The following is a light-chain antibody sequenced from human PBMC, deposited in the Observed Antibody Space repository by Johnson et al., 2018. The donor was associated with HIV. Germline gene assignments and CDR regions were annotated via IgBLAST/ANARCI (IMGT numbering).Light chain of an antibody. V-gene: IGLV1-51*01. J-gene: IGLJ1*01. Sequence: QPVLTQPPSVSAAPGQKVTISCSGSSSNIGNNYVSWYQQLPGTAPKLLIYENNKRPSGIPDRFSGSKSGTSATLGIPGLQPGDEADYYCGTWDSSLSAGVFGTGTKVTVL. CDR3: GTWDSSLSAGV. CDR2: ENN. CDR1: SSNIGNNY.